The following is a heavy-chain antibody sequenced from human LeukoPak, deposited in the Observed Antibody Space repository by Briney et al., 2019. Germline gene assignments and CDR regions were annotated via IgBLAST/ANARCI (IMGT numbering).Heavy chain of an antibody. V-gene: IGHV1-69*05. D-gene: IGHD4-11*01. Sequence: SVKVSCKASGGTFSSYAISWVRQAPGQGLEWMGGIIPIFGTANYAQKFQGRVTITTDESTSTAYMELSSLRSEDTAVYYCARGRKLTVTLLLYYYYMDVWGKGTTVTVSS. J-gene: IGHJ6*03. CDR1: GGTFSSYA. CDR3: ARGRKLTVTLLLYYYYMDV. CDR2: IIPIFGTA.